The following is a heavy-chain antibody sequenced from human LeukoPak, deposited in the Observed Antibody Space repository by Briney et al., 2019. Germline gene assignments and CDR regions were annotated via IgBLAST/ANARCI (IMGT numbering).Heavy chain of an antibody. CDR3: ASTDPYFFDY. J-gene: IGHJ4*02. D-gene: IGHD2/OR15-2a*01. CDR2: IYYSGST. CDR1: GGSISSYY. V-gene: IGHV4-59*12. Sequence: SETLSLTCTVSGGSISSYYWSWIRQPPGKGLEWIGYIYYSGSTKYNPSLKSRVTISVDTSKNQFSLKLSSVTAADTAVYYCASTDPYFFDYWGQGTLVTVSS.